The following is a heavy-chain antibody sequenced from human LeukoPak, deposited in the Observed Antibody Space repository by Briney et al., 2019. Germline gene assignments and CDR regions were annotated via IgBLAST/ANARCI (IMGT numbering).Heavy chain of an antibody. CDR1: GFTFSNAW. V-gene: IGHV3-15*01. Sequence: GGSLRLSCAASGFTFSNAWMSWVRQAPGKGLEWVGRIKSKTDGGTTDNAAPVKGRLIISRDDSTNTLFLQMNSLKTEDTAVYYCTTDLKYYDFRSGYYIASSDYWGQGTLVTVSS. J-gene: IGHJ4*02. CDR2: IKSKTDGGTT. D-gene: IGHD3-3*01. CDR3: TTDLKYYDFRSGYYIASSDY.